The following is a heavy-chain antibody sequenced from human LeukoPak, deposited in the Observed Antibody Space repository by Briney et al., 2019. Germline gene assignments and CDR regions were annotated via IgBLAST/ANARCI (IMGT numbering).Heavy chain of an antibody. CDR3: AMIDYYDSSGYYSDAFDI. CDR2: ISSTSSTI. V-gene: IGHV3-48*04. CDR1: GFTFSTYS. Sequence: GGSLRLSCAASGFTFSTYSMNWVRQAPGKGLEWVSYISSTSSTIYYADSVKGRFTISRDNAKNSLYLQMNSLRAEDTAVYYCAMIDYYDSSGYYSDAFDIWGQGTMVTVSS. J-gene: IGHJ3*02. D-gene: IGHD3-22*01.